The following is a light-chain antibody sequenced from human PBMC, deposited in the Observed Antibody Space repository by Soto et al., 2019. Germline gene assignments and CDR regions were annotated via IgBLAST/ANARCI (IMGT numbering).Light chain of an antibody. CDR1: QSVRRN. CDR2: GAS. CDR3: QQYNNWTGT. V-gene: IGKV3-15*01. Sequence: EIVMTQSPDTLSVSPGDRSTLSCRASQSVRRNLAWYQQKPGQAPRLLIYGASTRATGIPARLSGSGYGTELTLTISSLQYEDFAVYYCQQYNNWTGTFGQGTKVDIK. J-gene: IGKJ1*01.